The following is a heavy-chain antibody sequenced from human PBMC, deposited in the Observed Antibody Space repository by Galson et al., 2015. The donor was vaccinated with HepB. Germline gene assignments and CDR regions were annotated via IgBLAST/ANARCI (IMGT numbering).Heavy chain of an antibody. CDR2: IIPILGIA. Sequence: SVKVSCKASGGTFSSYAISWVRQAPGQGLEWMGGIIPILGIANYAQKFQGRVTITADKSTSTAYMELSSLRSEDTAVYYCARQGYCSSTSCYAKRGVAARPGGYYGMDVWGQGTTVTVSS. D-gene: IGHD2-2*01. J-gene: IGHJ6*02. CDR1: GGTFSSYA. CDR3: ARQGYCSSTSCYAKRGVAARPGGYYGMDV. V-gene: IGHV1-69*10.